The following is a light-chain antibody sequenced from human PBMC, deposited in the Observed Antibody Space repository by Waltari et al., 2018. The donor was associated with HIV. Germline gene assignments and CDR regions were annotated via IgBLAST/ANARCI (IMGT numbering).Light chain of an antibody. CDR2: EDN. CDR1: SGSIASNF. J-gene: IGLJ3*02. CDR3: QSYDSSNQWV. V-gene: IGLV6-57*01. Sequence: NFMLAQPHSVSGSPGKTVTMSCTRSSGSIASNFVQWYRQRPDSSPTIVLYEDNQRPSGVPDRFSGSIDSSSNSASLTISGLKTEDEADYYCQSYDSSNQWVFGGGTKLTVL.